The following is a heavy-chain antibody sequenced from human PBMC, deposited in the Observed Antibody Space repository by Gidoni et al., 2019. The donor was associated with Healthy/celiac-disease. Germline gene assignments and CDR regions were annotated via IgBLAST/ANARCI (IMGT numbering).Heavy chain of an antibody. J-gene: IGHJ3*02. CDR1: GGFVSSGSYY. CDR3: AREAAYADAFDI. V-gene: IGHV4-61*01. Sequence: QVQLQESGPGLVKPSETLSLTCTVSGGFVSSGSYYWSWIRQPRGKGLEWLGYIYYSGSTNYNPSLKSRVTISVDTSKNQFSLKLSSVTAADTAVYYCAREAAYADAFDIWGQGTMVTVSS. D-gene: IGHD3-16*01. CDR2: IYYSGST.